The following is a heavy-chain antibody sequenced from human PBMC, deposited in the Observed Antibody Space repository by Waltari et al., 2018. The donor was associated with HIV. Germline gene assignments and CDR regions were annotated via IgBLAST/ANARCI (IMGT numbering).Heavy chain of an antibody. V-gene: IGHV1-2*02. Sequence: QEQSVQSGGEVKKPGASVRVSCKGYGYTFSAYYMHRVRQAPGQGLEWMGWIDPNSGDTKYAKKVQGRVTMTRDTSTAYMELSRLKSDDTAIYFCARKRVPVNTHYFFYGMDVWGQGTTVTVSS. CDR2: IDPNSGDT. J-gene: IGHJ6*02. CDR1: GYTFSAYY. CDR3: ARKRVPVNTHYFFYGMDV.